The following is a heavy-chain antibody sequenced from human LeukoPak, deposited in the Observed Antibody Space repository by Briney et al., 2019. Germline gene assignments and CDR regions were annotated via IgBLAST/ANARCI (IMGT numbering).Heavy chain of an antibody. CDR1: GFTFDDYA. CDR2: ISWDGGST. Sequence: GGSLRLSCAASGFTFDDYAMHWVRQAPGKGLEWVSLISWDGGSTYYADSVKGRFTISRDNSKNTLYLQMNSLRGEDTAVYYCAKWSGYYPTGYFDYWGQGTLVTVSS. D-gene: IGHD3-3*01. V-gene: IGHV3-43D*03. J-gene: IGHJ4*02. CDR3: AKWSGYYPTGYFDY.